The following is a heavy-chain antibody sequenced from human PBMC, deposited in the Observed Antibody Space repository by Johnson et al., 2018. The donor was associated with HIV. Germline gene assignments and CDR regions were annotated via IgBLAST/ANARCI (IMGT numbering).Heavy chain of an antibody. D-gene: IGHD2-8*02. V-gene: IGHV3-7*05. J-gene: IGHJ3*02. CDR1: GFTFSSYW. CDR2: IKQDGSEK. CDR3: ARVARVGVYAEDAFDI. Sequence: VQLVESGGGLVQPGGSLRLSCAASGFTFSSYWMSWVRQAPGKGLEWVANIKQDGSEKYYVDSVKGRFTISRHNAKNSLYLQMNSLRAEDTAVYYCARVARVGVYAEDAFDIWGQGTMVTVSS.